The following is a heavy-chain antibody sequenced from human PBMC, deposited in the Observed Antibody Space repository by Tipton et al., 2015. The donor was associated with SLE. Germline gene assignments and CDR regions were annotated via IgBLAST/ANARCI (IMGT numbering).Heavy chain of an antibody. CDR2: IYYSGST. J-gene: IGHJ6*02. CDR3: ARARSGSHGHYGMDV. V-gene: IGHV4-59*11. CDR1: GGSISSHY. D-gene: IGHD3-10*01. Sequence: TLSLTCTVSGGSISSHYWSWIRQPPGKGLEWIGYIYYSGSTNYNPSLKSRVTISVDTSKNQFSLKLSSVTAADTAVYYCARARSGSHGHYGMDVWGQGTTVTVSS.